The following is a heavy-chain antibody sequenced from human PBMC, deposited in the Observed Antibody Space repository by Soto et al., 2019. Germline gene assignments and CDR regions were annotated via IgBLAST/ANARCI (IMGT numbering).Heavy chain of an antibody. V-gene: IGHV1-69*12. D-gene: IGHD2-2*01. J-gene: IGHJ4*02. Sequence: QVQLVQSGAEVKKPGSSVKVSCKASGGTFSSYAISWVRQAPGQGLEWMGGIIPIFGTANYAQKFQGRVTITADESTSTACMELGSLRSEDTAVYYCARPLVPAAMEVPRGYWGQGTLVTVSS. CDR3: ARPLVPAAMEVPRGY. CDR1: GGTFSSYA. CDR2: IIPIFGTA.